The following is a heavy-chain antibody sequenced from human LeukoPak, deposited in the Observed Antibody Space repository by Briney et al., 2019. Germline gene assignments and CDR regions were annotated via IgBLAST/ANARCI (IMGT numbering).Heavy chain of an antibody. V-gene: IGHV3-30*18. CDR3: AKYKGAALYYHYGMDV. D-gene: IGHD6-13*01. CDR1: GFTLSTYW. CDR2: ILNDGSDK. J-gene: IGHJ6*02. Sequence: GGSLRLSCAASGFTLSTYWMSWVRQAPGKGLEWVAGILNDGSDKHYSDSVKGRFTISRDNSKNTLYLQMNSLRAEDTAVYYCAKYKGAALYYHYGMDVWGQGTTVIVSS.